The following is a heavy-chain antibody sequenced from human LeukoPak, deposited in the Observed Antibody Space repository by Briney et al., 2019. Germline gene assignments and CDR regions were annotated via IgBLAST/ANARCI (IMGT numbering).Heavy chain of an antibody. D-gene: IGHD7-27*01. V-gene: IGHV3-7*03. J-gene: IGHJ4*02. CDR3: AKDGDNDSIPPFDY. CDR1: GFVFSSYW. Sequence: GGSLRLSCTASGFVFSSYWMSWVRQAPGKGLEWVANIKQDGSEKYYVDSVKGRFTVSRDNAKNSLYLQMNSLRDEDTAVYYCAKDGDNDSIPPFDYWGQGNLVTVSS. CDR2: IKQDGSEK.